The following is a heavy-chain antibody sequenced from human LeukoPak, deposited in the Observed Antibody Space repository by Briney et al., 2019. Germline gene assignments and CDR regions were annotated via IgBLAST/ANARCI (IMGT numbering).Heavy chain of an antibody. V-gene: IGHV3-66*02. CDR1: GFTVSTNY. Sequence: TGGSLRLSCAASGFTVSTNYMSWVRQAPGKGLEWVSVIYSDSSTYYADSVKGRFTISRDNSKNTLYLQMNGLRAEDTAVYYCARDTDSSGYYGGSHYWGQGTLVTVSS. CDR3: ARDTDSSGYYGGSHY. CDR2: IYSDSST. J-gene: IGHJ4*02. D-gene: IGHD3-22*01.